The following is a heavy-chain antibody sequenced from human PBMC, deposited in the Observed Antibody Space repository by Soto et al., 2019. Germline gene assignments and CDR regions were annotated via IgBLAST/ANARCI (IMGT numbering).Heavy chain of an antibody. V-gene: IGHV1-2*02. CDR1: GYTFTGYY. CDR2: INPNSGST. D-gene: IGHD2-15*01. CDR3: ARDLGGWPDY. J-gene: IGHJ4*02. Sequence: GASVKVSCKASGYTFTGYYLHWVRQAPGQGLEWMGWINPNSGSTSYAQKFQGRVTITRDTSASTAYMELSSLRSEDTAVYYCARDLGGWPDYWGQGTLVTVSS.